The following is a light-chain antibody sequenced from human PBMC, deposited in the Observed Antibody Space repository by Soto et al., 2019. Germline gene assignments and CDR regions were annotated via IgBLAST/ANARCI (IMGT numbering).Light chain of an antibody. V-gene: IGLV1-40*01. CDR1: SSNIGAGYD. J-gene: IGLJ1*01. Sequence: QLVLTQPPSVSGAPGQRVTISCTGSSSNIGAGYDVHWYQQLPGTAPKLLIYGNSNRPSGVPDRFSGSKSGTSASLAITGLQAEDEADYYCQSYDSNLSAYVFGTGTKLTVL. CDR3: QSYDSNLSAYV. CDR2: GNS.